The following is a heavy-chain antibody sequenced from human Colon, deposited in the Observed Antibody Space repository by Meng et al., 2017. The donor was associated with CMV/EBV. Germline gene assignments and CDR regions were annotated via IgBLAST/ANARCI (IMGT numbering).Heavy chain of an antibody. CDR3: ARDLGTVAYASGSSFDH. J-gene: IGHJ4*02. V-gene: IGHV3-11*04. Sequence: GESLKISCEGSGFIFSDYYMTWIRQAPGKGLEWVAHIGGSGSKIYYADSVRGRFTISRDNAKNSLYLQMNSLRGEDTAVYYCARDLGTVAYASGSSFDHWGQGAPVTVSS. CDR1: GFIFSDYY. CDR2: IGGSGSKI. D-gene: IGHD3-10*01.